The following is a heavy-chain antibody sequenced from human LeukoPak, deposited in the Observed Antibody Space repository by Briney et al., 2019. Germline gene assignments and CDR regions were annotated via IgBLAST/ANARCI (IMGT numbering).Heavy chain of an antibody. D-gene: IGHD1-26*01. CDR1: GGSITSSNYY. Sequence: SETLSLTCTVSGGSITSSNYYWGWIRQPPGKGLGWIGTIYYTGSTYYDPSLKSRVTISVDTSKKQVSLNLSSVTAADTAVYYCVRHVGGIYLPNNWFDPWGQGTLVIVSS. J-gene: IGHJ5*02. CDR2: IYYTGST. V-gene: IGHV4-39*01. CDR3: VRHVGGIYLPNNWFDP.